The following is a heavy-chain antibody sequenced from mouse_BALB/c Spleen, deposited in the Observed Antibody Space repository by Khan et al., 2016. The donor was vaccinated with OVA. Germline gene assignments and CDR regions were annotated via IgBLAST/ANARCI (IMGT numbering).Heavy chain of an antibody. J-gene: IGHJ3*01. D-gene: IGHD2-3*01. CDR2: IDPENGNT. Sequence: VQLQQSGAELVRPGALVKLSRKASGFNIKDYYMHWVKQRPEQGLEWIGWIDPENGNTIYDPKFQGKASIKADTSSNTAFLQFSSLTSEDTAVYYCARSGYFAWFAYWGQGTLVTVSA. CDR3: ARSGYFAWFAY. CDR1: GFNIKDYY. V-gene: IGHV14-1*02.